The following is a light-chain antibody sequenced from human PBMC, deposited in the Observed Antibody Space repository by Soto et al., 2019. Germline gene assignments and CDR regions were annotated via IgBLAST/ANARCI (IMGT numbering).Light chain of an antibody. V-gene: IGKV3-20*01. CDR3: QHYESFLPLT. J-gene: IGKJ4*01. Sequence: EIVLTQSPGTLSLSPGERATLSCRASQKIGSSNVAWYQHKPGQAPRLLLFGASSRATGIPDRFSGGGSGTDFTLTITRLEPEDVGVYYCQHYESFLPLTFGGGTKVEIK. CDR2: GAS. CDR1: QKIGSSN.